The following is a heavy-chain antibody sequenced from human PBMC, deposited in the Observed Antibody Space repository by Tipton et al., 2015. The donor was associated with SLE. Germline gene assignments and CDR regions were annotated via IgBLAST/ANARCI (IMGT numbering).Heavy chain of an antibody. Sequence: QVQLVQSGAEVKKPGASVKVSCKASGYTFTGYYMHWVRQAPGQGLEWMGWINPNSGGTNYAQKFQGRVTMTRDTSISTAYMELSRLRSDDTAVYYCARDEGSSGYESYWDKWGQGSLVTVSS. J-gene: IGHJ1*01. D-gene: IGHD5-12*01. CDR3: ARDEGSSGYESYWDK. V-gene: IGHV1-2*02. CDR1: GYTFTGYY. CDR2: INPNSGGT.